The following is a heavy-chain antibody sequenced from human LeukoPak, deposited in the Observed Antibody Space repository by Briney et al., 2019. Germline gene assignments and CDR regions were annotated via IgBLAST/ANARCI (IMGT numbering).Heavy chain of an antibody. CDR3: ACSSSWYGENWFDP. Sequence: PGGSLRLSCAASGFTFSDYYMSWIRQAPGKGLEWVSYISSSGSTIYYADSVKGRFTISRDNAKNSLYLQMNSLRAEDTAVYYCACSSSWYGENWFDPWGQGTLVTVSS. D-gene: IGHD6-13*01. CDR2: ISSSGSTI. J-gene: IGHJ5*02. V-gene: IGHV3-11*01. CDR1: GFTFSDYY.